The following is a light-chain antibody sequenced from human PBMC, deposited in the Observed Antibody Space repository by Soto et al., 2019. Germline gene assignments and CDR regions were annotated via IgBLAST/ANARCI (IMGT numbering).Light chain of an antibody. J-gene: IGKJ4*01. CDR1: QSVSSSY. CDR3: QQYGSSPPD. V-gene: IGKV3-20*01. Sequence: EIVLTQSPGTLSLSPGERATLSCRASQSVSSSYLAWYQQKPGQAPRLLIYGASSRATGIPDRFSGSGSGTAFTLTISRLEPEDFAVYYCQQYGSSPPDFGGGTKVEIK. CDR2: GAS.